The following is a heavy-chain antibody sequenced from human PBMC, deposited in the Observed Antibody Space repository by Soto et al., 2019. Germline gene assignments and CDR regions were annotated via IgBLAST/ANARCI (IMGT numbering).Heavy chain of an antibody. CDR3: SRASPGDLYGMDV. D-gene: IGHD2-21*02. CDR1: GFTFNNFY. J-gene: IGHJ6*01. V-gene: IGHV3-21*01. CDR2: ISGNSAYV. Sequence: GGSLRLSCVASGFTFNNFYVNWVRQAPEKGLEWVSSISGNSAYVKYIDSVKGRFTISRDNAKTSLYLQMDSLRVEDTAVYFCSRASPGDLYGMDVWGQGTTVTVSS.